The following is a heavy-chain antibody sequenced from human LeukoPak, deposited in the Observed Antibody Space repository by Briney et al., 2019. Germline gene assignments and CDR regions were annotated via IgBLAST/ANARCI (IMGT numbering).Heavy chain of an antibody. CDR1: GYTFTVHY. V-gene: IGHV1-2*02. D-gene: IGHD4/OR15-4a*01. J-gene: IGHJ4*02. CDR3: ARDHDYGPDY. CDR2: IKPDSGAT. Sequence: GASVKVSCKASGYTFTVHYLHWLRQAPGQGLEWMGWIKPDSGATNFAHNFQGRVTMTSDMSINTAYMEFSSLTSDDSAMYYCARDHDYGPDYWGQGTLVTVSA.